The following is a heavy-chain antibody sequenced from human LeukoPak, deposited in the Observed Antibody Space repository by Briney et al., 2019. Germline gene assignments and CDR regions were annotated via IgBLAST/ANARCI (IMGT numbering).Heavy chain of an antibody. CDR2: INPNSGGT. Sequence: ASVKVSCKASGYTFTGYYMHWVRQAPGQGLEWMGWINPNSGGTNYAQKFQGRVTMTRDTSISTAYMELSRLRSDDTAVYYCARGARGLSEPRVGAFDIWGQGTMVTVSS. D-gene: IGHD1-26*01. CDR1: GYTFTGYY. J-gene: IGHJ3*02. CDR3: ARGARGLSEPRVGAFDI. V-gene: IGHV1-2*02.